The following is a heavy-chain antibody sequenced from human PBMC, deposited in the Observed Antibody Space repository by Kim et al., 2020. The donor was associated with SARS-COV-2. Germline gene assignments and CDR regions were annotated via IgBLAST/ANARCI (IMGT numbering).Heavy chain of an antibody. CDR3: ARAGGGIVGATPFDY. V-gene: IGHV4-59*01. J-gene: IGHJ4*02. Sequence: PALKSRVTISVDTSKNQFSLKLSSVTAADTAVYYCARAGGGIVGATPFDYWGQGTLVTVSS. D-gene: IGHD1-26*01.